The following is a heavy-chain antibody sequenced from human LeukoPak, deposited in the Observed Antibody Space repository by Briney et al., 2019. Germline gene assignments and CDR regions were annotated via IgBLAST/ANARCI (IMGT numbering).Heavy chain of an antibody. CDR1: GYTFTGYY. CDR2: INPKSGGT. J-gene: IGHJ4*02. Sequence: ASVKVSCKASGYTFTGYYMHWVRQAPGQGLEWMGWINPKSGGTNYARKFQGRVTMTRDTSSSTAYMELSRLRYDDTAVYYCARVGVDGYDSGEFDYWGQGTLVTVSS. D-gene: IGHD5-24*01. CDR3: ARVGVDGYDSGEFDY. V-gene: IGHV1-2*02.